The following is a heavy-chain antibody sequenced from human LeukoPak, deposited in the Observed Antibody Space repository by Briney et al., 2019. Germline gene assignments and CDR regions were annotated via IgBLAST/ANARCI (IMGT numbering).Heavy chain of an antibody. CDR3: ARAQVRYARFDY. V-gene: IGHV1-2*02. Sequence: ASVKVSCKASGYTFTGYYMHWVRQAPGQGLEWMGWINPNSGGTNYAQKFQGRVTMTRDTSISTAYMELSRLRSDDTAVYYCARAQVRYARFDYWGQGTLVTVSS. D-gene: IGHD1-1*01. CDR2: INPNSGGT. CDR1: GYTFTGYY. J-gene: IGHJ4*02.